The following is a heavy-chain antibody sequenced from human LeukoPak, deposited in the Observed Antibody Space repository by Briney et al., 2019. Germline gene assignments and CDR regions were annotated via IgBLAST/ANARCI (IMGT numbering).Heavy chain of an antibody. CDR3: TGDSPTDFDY. CDR1: GFTFGDYA. Sequence: GGSLRLSCTASGFTFGDYAMSWVRQAPGKGLEWVGFIRSKAYGGTTEYAASVKGRFTISRDDSKSIAYLQMNSLKTEDTAVYYCTGDSPTDFDYWGQGTLVTVSS. V-gene: IGHV3-49*04. J-gene: IGHJ4*02. CDR2: IRSKAYGGTT.